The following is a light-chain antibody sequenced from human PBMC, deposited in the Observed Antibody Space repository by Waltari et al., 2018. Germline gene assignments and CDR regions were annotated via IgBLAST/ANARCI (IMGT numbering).Light chain of an antibody. V-gene: IGKV1-5*03. Sequence: DIXMTQXPSTLSASVGDRVTITCRASQSISHWLAWYQQKPGKAPKLLISKASSLEKEVPSRFSGSGSGTEFTLTITNLQPDDFATFYCQRYDDYPPTFGGGTKVEIK. CDR1: QSISHW. CDR3: QRYDDYPPT. CDR2: KAS. J-gene: IGKJ4*01.